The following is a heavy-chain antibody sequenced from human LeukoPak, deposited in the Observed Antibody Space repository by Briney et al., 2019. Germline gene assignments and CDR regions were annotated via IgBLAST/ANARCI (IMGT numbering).Heavy chain of an antibody. CDR3: ARITMVRGVITRIDY. J-gene: IGHJ4*02. CDR2: ISAYNGNT. Sequence: ASVKVSCKASGYTFTSYGISWGRQAPGQGLEWMGWISAYNGNTNYAQKLQGRVTMTTDTSTSTAYMELRSLRSDDTAVYYCARITMVRGVITRIDYWGQGTLVTVSS. CDR1: GYTFTSYG. V-gene: IGHV1-18*04. D-gene: IGHD3-10*01.